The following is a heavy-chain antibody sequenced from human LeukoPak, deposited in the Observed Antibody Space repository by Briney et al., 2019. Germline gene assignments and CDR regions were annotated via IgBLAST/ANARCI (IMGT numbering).Heavy chain of an antibody. Sequence: GGSLRLSCKASGFSISSYWVNWVRQAPGKGLEWVANIKKDGSETKYVDSLRGRFTISRDNAKNSVYLQMNSLRAEDTAVYYCTGGAGWLTDYWGQGTLVTVSS. D-gene: IGHD6-19*01. CDR2: IKKDGSET. CDR3: TGGAGWLTDY. J-gene: IGHJ4*02. V-gene: IGHV3-7*05. CDR1: GFSISSYW.